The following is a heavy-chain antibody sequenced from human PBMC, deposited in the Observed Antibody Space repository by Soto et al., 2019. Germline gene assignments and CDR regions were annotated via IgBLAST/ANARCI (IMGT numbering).Heavy chain of an antibody. CDR1: GVTLGSYS. D-gene: IGHD2-8*01. J-gene: IGHJ6*03. V-gene: IGHV3-7*01. CDR2: INQDGSEK. CDR3: ARKMVDFYYYYMDV. Sequence: EVQLVESGGGLVQPGGSLRLSCAASGVTLGSYSMTWVRQAPGKGLQWVANINQDGSEKFYVDSVKGRFTISRDNAKNALYLQMNSLRAEDTAVYYCARKMVDFYYYYMDVWGRGTTFTVSS.